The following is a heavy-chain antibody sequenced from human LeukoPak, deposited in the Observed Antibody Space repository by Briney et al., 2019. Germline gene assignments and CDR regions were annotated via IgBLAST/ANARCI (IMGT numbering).Heavy chain of an antibody. CDR2: ISYDGSNK. CDR1: GFTFSSYG. D-gene: IGHD3-3*01. CDR3: ARSRFCDY. Sequence: GGSLRLSCAASGFTFSSYGMHWVRQAPGKGLEWVAVISYDGSNKYYADSVKGRFTISRDNSKNTLYLQMNSLRAEDTAVYYWARSRFCDYWGQGTLVTVSS. J-gene: IGHJ4*02. V-gene: IGHV3-30*03.